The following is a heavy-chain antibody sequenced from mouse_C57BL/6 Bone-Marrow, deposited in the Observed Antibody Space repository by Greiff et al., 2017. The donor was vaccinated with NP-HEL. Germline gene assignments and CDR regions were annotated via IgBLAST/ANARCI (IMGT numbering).Heavy chain of an antibody. J-gene: IGHJ4*01. V-gene: IGHV7-3*01. D-gene: IGHD3-2*02. Sequence: EVKVVESGGGLVQPGGSLSLSCAASGFTFTDYYMSWVRQPPGKALEWLGFIRNKANGYTTEYSASVKGRFTISRDNSQSILYLQMNALRAEDSATYYCARSLDSSGYLQAMDYWGQGTSVTVSS. CDR2: IRNKANGYTT. CDR1: GFTFTDYY. CDR3: ARSLDSSGYLQAMDY.